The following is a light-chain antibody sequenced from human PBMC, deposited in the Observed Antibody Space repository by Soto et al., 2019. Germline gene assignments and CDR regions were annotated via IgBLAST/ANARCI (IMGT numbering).Light chain of an antibody. CDR1: SSDIGSYNL. CDR2: EDT. Sequence: QSVLTQPASVSGSPGQSITISCTGTSSDIGSYNLVSWYQQHPGKAPKLIIYEDTKRPSGFSNRFSGSKSGNTASLTISGLQADDEADYYCCFYPGSNVVFGGGTKVTVL. J-gene: IGLJ2*01. V-gene: IGLV2-23*01. CDR3: CFYPGSNVV.